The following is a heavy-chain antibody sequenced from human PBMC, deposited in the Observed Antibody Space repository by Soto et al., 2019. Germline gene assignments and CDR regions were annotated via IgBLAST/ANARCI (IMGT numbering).Heavy chain of an antibody. CDR3: ARGPARDY. J-gene: IGHJ4*02. V-gene: IGHV3-30*04. CDR1: GFTFSSYA. Sequence: GGSLRLSCAASGFTFSSYAMHWVRQAPGKGLEWVAVISYDGSNKYYADSVKGRFTISRDNSKNTLYLQMNSLRAEDTAVYYCARGPARDYWGQGTLVTVSS. CDR2: ISYDGSNK.